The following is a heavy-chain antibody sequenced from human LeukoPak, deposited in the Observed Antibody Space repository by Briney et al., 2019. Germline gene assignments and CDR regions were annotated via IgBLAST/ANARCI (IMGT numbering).Heavy chain of an antibody. CDR1: GFTVSSNY. CDR2: IYSGGNT. J-gene: IGHJ4*02. D-gene: IGHD7-27*01. CDR3: ARGKTGDS. Sequence: PGGSLRLSCVASGFTVSSNYMSWVRQTPGKGLEWVSIIYSGGNTYYADSVKGRFTISRDNSKNTLYLQMDSLRAEDTAVYYCARGKTGDSWGQGTLVTVSS. V-gene: IGHV3-53*01.